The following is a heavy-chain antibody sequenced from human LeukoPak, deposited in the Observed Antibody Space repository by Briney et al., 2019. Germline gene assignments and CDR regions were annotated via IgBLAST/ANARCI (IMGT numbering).Heavy chain of an antibody. V-gene: IGHV3-23*01. CDR1: GSTFSSKA. J-gene: IGHJ4*02. Sequence: SLRPFYPVSGSTFSSKAMRWVSQAPRERLEWVSSISSSGGSTYYAGFVKGRFTISRDNSKDTLYLQMNSLRAEDTAVYYCAKVAYYDTSFWGQGTLVNVSS. CDR3: AKVAYYDTSF. D-gene: IGHD3-22*01. CDR2: ISSSGGST.